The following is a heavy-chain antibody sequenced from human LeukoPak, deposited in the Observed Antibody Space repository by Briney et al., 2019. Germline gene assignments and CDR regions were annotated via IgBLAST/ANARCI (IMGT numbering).Heavy chain of an antibody. CDR3: ARVYGSGWYFDP. D-gene: IGHD6-19*01. CDR2: INPNSGGT. J-gene: IGHJ5*02. CDR1: GYTFTGYY. Sequence: ASVKVSCKASGYTFTGYYMHWVRQAPGQGLEWMGWINPNSGGTNYAQKFQGRVTMTRDTSISTAYMELSRLRSDDTAVYYCARVYGSGWYFDPWGQGTLVTVSS. V-gene: IGHV1-2*02.